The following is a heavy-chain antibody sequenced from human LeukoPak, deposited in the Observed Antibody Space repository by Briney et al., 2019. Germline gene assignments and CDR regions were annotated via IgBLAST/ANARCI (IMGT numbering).Heavy chain of an antibody. J-gene: IGHJ4*02. D-gene: IGHD5-24*01. CDR3: AIINHPDGRVN. Sequence: GESLEISCQGFGYPFTTSWIGWVRQLPGKGLEWTAIIYAGNSDAKYSPSFQGQVSISTDRSISTAYLHWSSLKASDTAIYYCAIINHPDGRVNWGQGTLGTLSS. CDR2: IYAGNSDA. CDR1: GYPFTTSW. V-gene: IGHV5-51*01.